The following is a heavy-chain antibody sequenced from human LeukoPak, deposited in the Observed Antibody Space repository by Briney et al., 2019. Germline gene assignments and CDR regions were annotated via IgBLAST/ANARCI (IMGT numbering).Heavy chain of an antibody. CDR1: GYTFTTYD. D-gene: IGHD5-18*01. V-gene: IGHV1-8*01. CDR2: MNPNSGNT. CDR3: ARRNTAMVAGLDY. J-gene: IGHJ4*02. Sequence: GASVKVSCKASGYTFTTYDINWVRQATGQGLEWMGWMNPNSGNTAYAQKFQGRVTMTRNTSISTAFVELSGLRSEDTAVYFCARRNTAMVAGLDYWGQGSLVTVSS.